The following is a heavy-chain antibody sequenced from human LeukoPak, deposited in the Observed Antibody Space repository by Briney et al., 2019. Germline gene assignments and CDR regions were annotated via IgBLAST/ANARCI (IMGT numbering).Heavy chain of an antibody. CDR3: ARAIQYYDILTGYLYYFDY. V-gene: IGHV1-2*02. CDR2: INPNSGGT. D-gene: IGHD3-9*01. Sequence: PGASVKVSCKASGYTFTSYGISWVRQAPGQGLEWMGWINPNSGGTNYAQKFQGRVTMTRDTSISTAYMELSRLRSDDTAVYYCARAIQYYDILTGYLYYFDYWGQGTLVTVSS. J-gene: IGHJ4*02. CDR1: GYTFTSYG.